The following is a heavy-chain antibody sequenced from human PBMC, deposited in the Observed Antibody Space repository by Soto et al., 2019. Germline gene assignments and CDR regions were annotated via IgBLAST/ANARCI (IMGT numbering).Heavy chain of an antibody. Sequence: GGSLTLSCAASGVTVSDDYMGWIRQARGKGLEGVSYIISSCSTIYYADSVKGRFTISRDNAKTSLYLQMNSLRAEDTAVYYCERAHRSSSGRDWYYYYGMDVWGQGPTVTVS. CDR1: GVTVSDDY. J-gene: IGHJ6*02. D-gene: IGHD6-6*01. V-gene: IGHV3-11*01. CDR3: ERAHRSSSGRDWYYYYGMDV. CDR2: IISSCSTI.